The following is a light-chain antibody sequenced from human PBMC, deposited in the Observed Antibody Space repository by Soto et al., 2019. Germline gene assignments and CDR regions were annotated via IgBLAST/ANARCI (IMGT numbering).Light chain of an antibody. Sequence: DIVMTQSPLSLPVTPGEPASISCRSSQSLLHSNGYNYLDWYLQKPGQSPQLLIYLGSNRASGVPERLSGSGSGTDFTLKISRVEAEDVGVYYCMQALQTPRLTFGGGTKVEIK. CDR1: QSLLHSNGYNY. J-gene: IGKJ4*01. CDR3: MQALQTPRLT. V-gene: IGKV2-28*01. CDR2: LGS.